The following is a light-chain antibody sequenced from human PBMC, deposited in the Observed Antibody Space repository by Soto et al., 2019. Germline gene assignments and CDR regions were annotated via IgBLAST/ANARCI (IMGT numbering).Light chain of an antibody. J-gene: IGLJ3*02. CDR1: SNDVGGYNY. Sequence: QSVLTQPPSASGSPGQSVTISCTGTSNDVGGYNYVSWYQHHPGKAPKLMIYEVSKRPSGVPDRFSGSKSGNTASLTVSGLQAEDEGDYYCSSYTGTNNFGVFGGGTKLTVL. CDR3: SSYTGTNNFGV. V-gene: IGLV2-8*01. CDR2: EVS.